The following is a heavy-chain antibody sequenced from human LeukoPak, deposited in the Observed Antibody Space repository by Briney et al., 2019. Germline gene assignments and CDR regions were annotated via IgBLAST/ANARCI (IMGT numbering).Heavy chain of an antibody. CDR3: AKDLSRRDDTAMDTAHYYYGMDV. CDR1: GFTFSSYA. Sequence: GGSLRLSCAASGFTFSSYAMSWVRQAPGKGLEWVSAISGSGGSTYYADSVKGRFTISRDNSKNTLYLQMNSLRAEDTAVYYCAKDLSRRDDTAMDTAHYYYGMDVWGQGTTVTVSS. V-gene: IGHV3-23*01. J-gene: IGHJ6*02. D-gene: IGHD5-18*01. CDR2: ISGSGGST.